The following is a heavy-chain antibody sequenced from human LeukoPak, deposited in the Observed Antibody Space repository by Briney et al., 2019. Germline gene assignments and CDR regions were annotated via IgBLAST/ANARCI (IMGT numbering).Heavy chain of an antibody. CDR2: ISYDGSNK. D-gene: IGHD3-22*01. V-gene: IGHV3-30-3*01. CDR3: ARDMDSSGYYLGLLFDY. J-gene: IGHJ4*02. CDR1: GFTFSSYA. Sequence: GGSLRLSCATSGFTFSSYAMHWVRQAPGKGLEWVAVISYDGSNKYYADSVKGRFTISRDNSKNTLYLQMNSLRAEDTAVYYCARDMDSSGYYLGLLFDYWGQGTLVTVSS.